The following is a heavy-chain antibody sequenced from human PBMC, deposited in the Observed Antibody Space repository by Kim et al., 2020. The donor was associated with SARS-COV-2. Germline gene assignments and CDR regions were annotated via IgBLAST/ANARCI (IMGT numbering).Heavy chain of an antibody. D-gene: IGHD2-21*02. CDR3: ARDTATAIWGGGWYFDP. J-gene: IGHJ2*01. V-gene: IGHV4-59*01. CDR2: IYYSGST. CDR1: GGSISSYY. Sequence: SETLSLTCTVSGGSISSYYWSWIRQPPGKGLEWIGYIYYSGSTNYNPSLKSRVTISVDTSKNQFSLKLSSVTAADTAVYYCARDTATAIWGGGWYFDPWGRGTLGTVSS.